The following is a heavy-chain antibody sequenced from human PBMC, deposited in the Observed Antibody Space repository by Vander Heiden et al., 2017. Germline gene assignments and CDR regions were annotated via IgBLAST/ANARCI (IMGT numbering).Heavy chain of an antibody. CDR2: INHSGST. J-gene: IGHJ5*02. D-gene: IGHD3-16*02. V-gene: IGHV4-34*01. CDR1: GGSFSGYY. Sequence: QVQLQQWGAGLLKPSETLSLTCAVYGGSFSGYYWSWIRQPPGKGLEWIGEINHSGSTNYTTSLKRRVTISVDTSKNRFSRKLSSVTAADTAVYYCARGVVWWSYRYSWRWFDPWGQGTLVTVSS. CDR3: ARGVVWWSYRYSWRWFDP.